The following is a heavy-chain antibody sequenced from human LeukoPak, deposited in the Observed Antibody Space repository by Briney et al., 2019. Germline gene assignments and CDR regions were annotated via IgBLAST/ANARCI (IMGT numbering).Heavy chain of an antibody. CDR2: ISGSGGST. V-gene: IGHV3-23*01. Sequence: GGSLRLSCAASGFTFSSYAMSWVRQAQGKELEWVSSISGSGGSTYYADSVKGRFTISRDNSKNTLYLQMNSLRAEDTAVYYCAKVGSYDFWSGYDYWGQGTLVTVSS. CDR3: AKVGSYDFWSGYDY. J-gene: IGHJ4*02. D-gene: IGHD3-3*01. CDR1: GFTFSSYA.